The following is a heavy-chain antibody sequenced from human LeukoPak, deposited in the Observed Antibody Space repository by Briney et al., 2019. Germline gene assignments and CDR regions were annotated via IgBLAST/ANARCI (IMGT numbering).Heavy chain of an antibody. V-gene: IGHV3-30*02. Sequence: GGSLRLSCAVSGFTFSSYGMFWVRQAPGKGLEWVAFIQYDGNNKHYADPVMGRFTISRDNSKNTVSLEMNSLRAEDTALYYCARDYDFWTNNYGDAFDAWGQGTMVIVSA. CDR3: ARDYDFWTNNYGDAFDA. D-gene: IGHD3-3*01. CDR2: IQYDGNNK. J-gene: IGHJ3*01. CDR1: GFTFSSYG.